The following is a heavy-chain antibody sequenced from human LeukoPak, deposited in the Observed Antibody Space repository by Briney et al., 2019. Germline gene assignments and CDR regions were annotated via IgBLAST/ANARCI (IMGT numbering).Heavy chain of an antibody. CDR2: IYYSGST. CDR1: GGSISSGGYY. Sequence: PSQTLSLTCTVSGGSISSGGYYWSWIRRHPGKGLEWIGYIYYSGSTYYNPSLKSRVTISVDTSKNQFSLKLSSVTAADTAVYYCARDRRITMVRGFINWFDPWGQGTLVTVSS. J-gene: IGHJ5*02. CDR3: ARDRRITMVRGFINWFDP. V-gene: IGHV4-31*03. D-gene: IGHD3-10*01.